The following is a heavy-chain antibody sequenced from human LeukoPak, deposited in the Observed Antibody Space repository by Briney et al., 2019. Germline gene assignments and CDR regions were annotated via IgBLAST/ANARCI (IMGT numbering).Heavy chain of an antibody. CDR1: GGSISSYY. Sequence: PSETLSLTCTVSGGSISSYYWSWIRQPPGKGLEWIGYIYYGGSTNYNPSLKSRVTISVDTSKNQFSLKLSSVTAADTAVYYCARRRYSSGWYYFDYWGQGTLVTVSS. CDR2: IYYGGST. D-gene: IGHD6-19*01. V-gene: IGHV4-59*08. J-gene: IGHJ4*02. CDR3: ARRRYSSGWYYFDY.